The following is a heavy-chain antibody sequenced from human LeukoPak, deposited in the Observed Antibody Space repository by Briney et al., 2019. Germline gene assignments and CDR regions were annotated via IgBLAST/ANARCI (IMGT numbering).Heavy chain of an antibody. Sequence: SETLSLICTVSGGSISSYYWSWIRQPPGKGLEWIGYIYTSGSTNYNPSLKSRVTISVDTSKNQFSLKLSSVTAADTAVYYCARTNWNYLNWAAFDIWGQGTMVTVSS. V-gene: IGHV4-4*09. CDR2: IYTSGST. J-gene: IGHJ3*02. CDR1: GGSISSYY. D-gene: IGHD1-7*01. CDR3: ARTNWNYLNWAAFDI.